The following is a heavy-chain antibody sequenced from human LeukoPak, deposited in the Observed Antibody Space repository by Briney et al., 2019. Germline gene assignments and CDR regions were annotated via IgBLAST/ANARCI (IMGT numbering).Heavy chain of an antibody. CDR1: GNTFTGYY. Sequence: ASVKVSCKASGNTFTGYYMHWVRQAPGQGLEWMGWINPNSGDTNYAQKFQGRVTMTTDTSTSTAYMELRSLRSDDTAVYYCARVRYYDSSGYFSLDAFDIWGQGTMVTVSS. V-gene: IGHV1-2*02. J-gene: IGHJ3*02. D-gene: IGHD3-22*01. CDR2: INPNSGDT. CDR3: ARVRYYDSSGYFSLDAFDI.